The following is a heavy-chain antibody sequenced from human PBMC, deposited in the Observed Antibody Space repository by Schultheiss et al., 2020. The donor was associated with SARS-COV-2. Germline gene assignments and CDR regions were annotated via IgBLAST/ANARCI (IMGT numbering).Heavy chain of an antibody. V-gene: IGHV1-69*13. D-gene: IGHD6-6*01. Sequence: SVKVSCKASGGTFSSYAISWVRQAPGQGLEWMGGIIPIFGTANYAQKFQGRVTITADESTSTAYMELRSLRSDDTAVYYCARRYSSSSPYGMDVWGQGTTVTVSS. CDR2: IIPIFGTA. CDR1: GGTFSSYA. CDR3: ARRYSSSSPYGMDV. J-gene: IGHJ6*02.